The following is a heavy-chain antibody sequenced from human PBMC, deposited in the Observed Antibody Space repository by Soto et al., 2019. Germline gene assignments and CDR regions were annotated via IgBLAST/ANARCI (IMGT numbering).Heavy chain of an antibody. CDR3: THFSEGCSSTRCSFDY. CDR1: GFSLRTAGVG. V-gene: IGHV2-5*02. Sequence: QITLKESGPTLVKPTQTLTLTCTFSGFSLRTAGVGVGWIRQPPGKTLEWLALIYWDDDKRYRPSLKSRLTVTKDNSTNQVVLTMTNMDAGDTATYYSTHFSEGCSSTRCSFDYWGQGTLVTVSS. D-gene: IGHD2-2*01. CDR2: IYWDDDK. J-gene: IGHJ4*02.